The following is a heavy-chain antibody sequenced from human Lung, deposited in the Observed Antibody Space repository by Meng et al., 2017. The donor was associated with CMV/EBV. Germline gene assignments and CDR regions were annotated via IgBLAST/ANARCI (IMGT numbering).Heavy chain of an antibody. V-gene: IGHV5-51*01. CDR1: GYTFASHW. CDR2: IHCGDSRT. Sequence: GEXXKISCKTSGYTFASHWIGWVRQLPGEDLEWMGMIHCGDSRTRYSPLFQGQVTISVDKSLNTAYLQWNSLQASDTAMYYCARHYDASWFGYWGQGTLVTVSS. CDR3: ARHYDASWFGY. J-gene: IGHJ4*02. D-gene: IGHD2-2*01.